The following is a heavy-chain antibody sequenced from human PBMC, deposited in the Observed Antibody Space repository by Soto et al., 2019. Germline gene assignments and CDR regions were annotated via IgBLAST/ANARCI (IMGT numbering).Heavy chain of an antibody. D-gene: IGHD6-25*01. J-gene: IGHJ6*02. CDR2: ISYDGRNK. V-gene: IGHV3-30*03. Sequence: QVELVESGGGVVHPGRSLRLSCAGSGFTFSTYGMHWVRQAPGKGLEWVAVISYDGRNKYYADFVKGRFTISRDNSRNTVSLQMNSLRVEDTALYYCTTTSSAYDEFYYGMDVWGQGTTVTVSS. CDR1: GFTFSTYG. CDR3: TTTSSAYDEFYYGMDV.